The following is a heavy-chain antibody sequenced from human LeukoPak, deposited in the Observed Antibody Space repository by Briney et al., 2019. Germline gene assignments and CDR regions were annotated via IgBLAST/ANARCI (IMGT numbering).Heavy chain of an antibody. D-gene: IGHD3-10*01. Sequence: GGSLRLSCAASGFTFDSYGMNWVRQAPGKGLQWVSYISSSSSYIYYAHSVKGRFTVSRDNAKNSLYLQLNSLRVEDTAVYYCARDNGSYCFDYWGQGTLVSVSS. CDR1: GFTFDSYG. J-gene: IGHJ4*02. CDR2: ISSSSSYI. CDR3: ARDNGSYCFDY. V-gene: IGHV3-21*01.